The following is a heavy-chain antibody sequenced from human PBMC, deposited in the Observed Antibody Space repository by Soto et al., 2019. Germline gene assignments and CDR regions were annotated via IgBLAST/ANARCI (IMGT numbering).Heavy chain of an antibody. CDR3: ARAPYGDFDY. CDR1: GGSISSYC. D-gene: IGHD4-17*01. CDR2: IYYSGST. V-gene: IGHV4-59*01. J-gene: IGHJ4*02. Sequence: SETLSLTCTVSGGSISSYCWSWIRKPPGKGLEWIGYIYYSGSTNYNPSLKSGVTMSVDTSKNQFTLKLSSVTAADTAVYYCARAPYGDFDYWGQAPLVTVSS.